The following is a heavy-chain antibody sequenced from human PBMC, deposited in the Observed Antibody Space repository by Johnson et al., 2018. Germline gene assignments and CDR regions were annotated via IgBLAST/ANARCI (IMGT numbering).Heavy chain of an antibody. Sequence: SHADSVKGRFTIPRDNAKNTLYLQMNGLRAEDTAVSYCARVRGYSSNWGDAFDIWGQGTMVTVSS. J-gene: IGHJ3*02. D-gene: IGHD6-13*01. V-gene: IGHV3-74*01. CDR3: ARVRGYSSNWGDAFDI.